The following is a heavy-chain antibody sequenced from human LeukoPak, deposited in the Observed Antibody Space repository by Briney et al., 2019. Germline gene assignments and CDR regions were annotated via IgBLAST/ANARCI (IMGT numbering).Heavy chain of an antibody. D-gene: IGHD3-22*01. J-gene: IGHJ3*02. V-gene: IGHV3-21*01. CDR2: ISSSSSYI. Sequence: GGSLRLSCAASGFTFSSYSMTWVRQAPGKGLEWVSSISSSSSYIYYADSVKGRFTISRDNAKNSLYLQMNSLRAEDTAVYYCARVGTYYYDSSGYYSVDAFDIWGQGTMVTVSS. CDR1: GFTFSSYS. CDR3: ARVGTYYYDSSGYYSVDAFDI.